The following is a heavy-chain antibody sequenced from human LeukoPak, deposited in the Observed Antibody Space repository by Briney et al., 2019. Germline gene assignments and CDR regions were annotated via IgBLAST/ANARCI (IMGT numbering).Heavy chain of an antibody. Sequence: ASVKVSCKASGYTFTGYHMHWVRQAPGQGLEWMGWIAPNSGGTNYAQKFQGRVTMTRDTSISTAYMELRSLRSDDTAVYYCARGDWLLSYYFDYWGQGTLVTVSS. CDR1: GYTFTGYH. J-gene: IGHJ4*02. V-gene: IGHV1-2*02. CDR2: IAPNSGGT. CDR3: ARGDWLLSYYFDY. D-gene: IGHD3/OR15-3a*01.